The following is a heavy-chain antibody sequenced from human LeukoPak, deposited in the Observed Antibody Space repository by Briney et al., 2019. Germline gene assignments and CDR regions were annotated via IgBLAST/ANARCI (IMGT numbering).Heavy chain of an antibody. CDR3: ARRKRITMVRGVRGYFDY. CDR1: GGSFSGYY. J-gene: IGHJ4*02. D-gene: IGHD3-10*01. Sequence: PSETLSLTCAVYGGSFSGYYWSWIRQPPGKGLEWIGEINHSGSTNYNPSLKSRVTISVDTSKNQFSLKLSSVTAADTAVYYCARRKRITMVRGVRGYFDYWGQGTLVTVSS. V-gene: IGHV4-34*01. CDR2: INHSGST.